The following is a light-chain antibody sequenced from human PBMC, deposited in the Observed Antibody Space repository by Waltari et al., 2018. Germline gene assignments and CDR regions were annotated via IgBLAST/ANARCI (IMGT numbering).Light chain of an antibody. CDR2: KDI. CDR1: ALPKQY. J-gene: IGLJ3*02. CDR3: QASDDTGTYGV. V-gene: IGLV3-25*03. Sequence: SYELTQPPSVSVSPGQTARITCSGDALPKQYVYWYQQKPGQAPVVVIYKDIERPSEIPERVSGSTSGTIVTLTISGVQAEDEADYYCQASDDTGTYGVFGGGTKLTVL.